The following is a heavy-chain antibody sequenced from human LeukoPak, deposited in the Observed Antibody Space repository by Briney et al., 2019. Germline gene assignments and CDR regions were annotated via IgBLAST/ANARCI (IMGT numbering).Heavy chain of an antibody. CDR1: GFTFSSYA. D-gene: IGHD2-8*01. Sequence: PGGSLRLSCAASGFTFSSYAMSWVRQAPGKGLEWVSAISGSGGSTFYAVSVKGRFTISRDNSKNTLYLQMNSLRAEDTALYYCAKPGRGGLYGGGFQHWGQGTLVTVSS. V-gene: IGHV3-23*01. J-gene: IGHJ1*01. CDR2: ISGSGGST. CDR3: AKPGRGGLYGGGFQH.